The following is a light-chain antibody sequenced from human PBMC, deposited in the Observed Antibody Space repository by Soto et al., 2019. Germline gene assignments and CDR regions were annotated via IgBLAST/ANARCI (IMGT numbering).Light chain of an antibody. CDR1: QSVGSN. J-gene: IGKJ1*01. CDR2: AAS. CDR3: QQYNKWPPWT. Sequence: EIVMTQSPATLSVSPGERATLSCRASQSVGSNLVWYQQKPGQAPRLLIYAASTRATGIPARFSGSGSGTEFTLSISSLQSEDVAVYYCQQYNKWPPWTVGQGTKVEIK. V-gene: IGKV3-15*01.